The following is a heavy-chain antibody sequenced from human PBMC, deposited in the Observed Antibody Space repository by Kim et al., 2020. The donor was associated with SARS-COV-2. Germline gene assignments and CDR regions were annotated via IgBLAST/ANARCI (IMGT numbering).Heavy chain of an antibody. V-gene: IGHV1-69*04. CDR2: IIPILGIA. J-gene: IGHJ4*02. Sequence: SVKVSCKASGGTFSSYAISWVRQAPGQGLEWMGRIIPILGIANYAQKFQGRVTITADKSTSTAYMEPSSLRSEDTAVYYCARDPVSSVAAAGKDYWGQGTLVTVSS. CDR1: GGTFSSYA. CDR3: ARDPVSSVAAAGKDY. D-gene: IGHD6-13*01.